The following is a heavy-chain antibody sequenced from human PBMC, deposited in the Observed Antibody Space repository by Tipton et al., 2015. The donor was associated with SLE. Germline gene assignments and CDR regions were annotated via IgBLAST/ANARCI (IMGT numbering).Heavy chain of an antibody. CDR1: GGSISNSSYY. D-gene: IGHD3-10*01. Sequence: LSLTCTVSGGSISNSSYYWGWVRRPPGKGLEWVSYISRSTKDIYYADSVKGRFTISRDNAKNSLYLQMNSLRVEDTGVYYCAREYYYGSVWGQGTLVTVSS. V-gene: IGHV3-21*06. CDR3: AREYYYGSV. CDR2: ISRSTKDI. J-gene: IGHJ1*01.